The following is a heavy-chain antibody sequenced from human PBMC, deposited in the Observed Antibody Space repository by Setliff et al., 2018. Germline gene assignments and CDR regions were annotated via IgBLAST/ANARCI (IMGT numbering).Heavy chain of an antibody. J-gene: IGHJ5*02. CDR3: ARRVTAAGGSFFYGWFDP. CDR2: IYYSGST. CDR1: GGSISSSSYY. V-gene: IGHV4-39*01. D-gene: IGHD2-2*01. Sequence: PSETLSLTCTVSGGSISSSSYYWGWIRQPPGKGLEWIGGIYYSGSTYYNPSLKSRVTISVDTSKNQFSLKLSSVTAADTAVYYCARRVTAAGGSFFYGWFDPWGQGTLVTVSS.